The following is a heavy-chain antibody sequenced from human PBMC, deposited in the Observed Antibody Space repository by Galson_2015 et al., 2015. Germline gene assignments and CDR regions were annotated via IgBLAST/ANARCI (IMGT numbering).Heavy chain of an antibody. CDR2: ISSSNSYI. V-gene: IGHV3-21*01. D-gene: IGHD2-21*01. J-gene: IGHJ4*02. CDR3: ARAYSYYFDY. Sequence: SLRLSCEASGFTFSSYSMNWVRQAPGKGLEWVSSISSSNSYIYYADSVKGRFTISRDNAKNSLYLQMNSLRAEDTSVYYCARAYSYYFDYWGQGTLVTVSS. CDR1: GFTFSSYS.